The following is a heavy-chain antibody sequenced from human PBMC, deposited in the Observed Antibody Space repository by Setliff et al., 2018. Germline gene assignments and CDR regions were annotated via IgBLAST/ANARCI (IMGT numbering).Heavy chain of an antibody. J-gene: IGHJ4*02. CDR2: INQTGMI. Sequence: SETLSLTCTVSGYSIRSGYYWGWIRQSPGKGLEWLGSINQTGMIYYNPSLESRLTISVDTSENQFSLRLSSVTAADTAVYYCAREYSGYEGGDYYFDYWGQGTLVTVSS. D-gene: IGHD5-12*01. CDR1: GYSIRSGYY. V-gene: IGHV4-38-2*02. CDR3: AREYSGYEGGDYYFDY.